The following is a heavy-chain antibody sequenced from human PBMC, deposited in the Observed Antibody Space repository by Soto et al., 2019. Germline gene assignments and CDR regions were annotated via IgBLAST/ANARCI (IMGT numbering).Heavy chain of an antibody. CDR2: ISKSGSSI. CDR1: GLTFSSYE. J-gene: IGHJ6*02. CDR3: ASVMLRFSYGIDV. Sequence: WESLRLSCAASGLTFSSYEMHWVRQAPGKGLEWVSYISKSGSSIYYTDSVKGRFTISRDNAKNLLYLEMNSLRAEDSAVYFCASVMLRFSYGIDVWGQGTTVTVSS. V-gene: IGHV3-48*03. D-gene: IGHD4-17*01.